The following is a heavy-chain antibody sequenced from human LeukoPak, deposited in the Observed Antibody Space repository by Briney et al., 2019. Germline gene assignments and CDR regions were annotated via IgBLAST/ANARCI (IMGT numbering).Heavy chain of an antibody. CDR1: GFTVSSNY. V-gene: IGHV3-66*01. D-gene: IGHD3-9*01. CDR3: ARSPHILTGENFDY. CDR2: IYSGGST. J-gene: IGHJ4*02. Sequence: PGGSLRLSCAASGFTVSSNYMSWLRQAPGKGLEWVSVIYSGGSTNYADSVKGRFTISRDNSKNTVYLQMNSLRAEDTAVYYCARSPHILTGENFDYWGQGTLLTVSS.